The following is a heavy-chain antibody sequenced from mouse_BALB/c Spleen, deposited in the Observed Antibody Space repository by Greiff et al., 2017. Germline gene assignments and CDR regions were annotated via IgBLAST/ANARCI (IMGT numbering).Heavy chain of an antibody. V-gene: IGHV8-8*01. CDR2: IWWNDDT. J-gene: IGHJ3*01. Sequence: QVTLKVSGPGILQPSQTLSLTCSFSGFSLSTSGMSVGWIRQPSGKGLEWLAHIWWNDDTYYNPALKSRLTISKDTSNNQVFLKIASVVTADTATYYCARIPMGGPFAYGGQGTLVTVSA. CDR1: GFSLSTSGMS. CDR3: ARIPMGGPFAY.